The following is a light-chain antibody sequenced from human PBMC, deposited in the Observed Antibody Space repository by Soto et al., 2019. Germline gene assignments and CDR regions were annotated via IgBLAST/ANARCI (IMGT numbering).Light chain of an antibody. V-gene: IGKV2-40*01. CDR1: QSLLDSNDGNTY. CDR3: LQRTQSPYT. CDR2: TLS. Sequence: DIVLTQTPLFLPVTPGEPASISCRSSQSLLDSNDGNTYLDWYLQKPGQSPQLLTYTLSSRASGVPGRFGGSGSGTDFTLKISRVEAEGVGVDFCLQRTQSPYTCGHGTKL. J-gene: IGKJ2*01.